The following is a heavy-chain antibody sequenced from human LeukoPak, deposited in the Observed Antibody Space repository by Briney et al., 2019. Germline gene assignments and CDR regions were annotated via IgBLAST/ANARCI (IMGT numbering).Heavy chain of an antibody. J-gene: IGHJ5*02. D-gene: IGHD1-20*01. CDR2: IYPGDADT. CDR1: GYSFTTHW. CDR3: ARFITGNTNWFDP. Sequence: GESLKISFKGSGYSFTTHWIGWVRQMPGKGLEYVGLIYPGDADTRYSPSFQGQVTISADRSISTAYLQWSSLRASDTAMYYCARFITGNTNWFDPWGQGTLVTVSS. V-gene: IGHV5-51*01.